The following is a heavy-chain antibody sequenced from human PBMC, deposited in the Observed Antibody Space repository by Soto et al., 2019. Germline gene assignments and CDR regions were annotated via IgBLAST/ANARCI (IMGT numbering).Heavy chain of an antibody. CDR1: GFTFSSYA. CDR3: ARAERIAVAGYGVYYYYGMDV. Sequence: SLRLSCAASGFTFSSYAMHWVRQAPGKGLEWVAVISYDGSNKYYADSVKGRFTISRDNSKNTLYLQMNSLRAEDTAVYYCARAERIAVAGYGVYYYYGMDVWGQGTTVTVSS. D-gene: IGHD6-19*01. CDR2: ISYDGSNK. J-gene: IGHJ6*02. V-gene: IGHV3-30-3*01.